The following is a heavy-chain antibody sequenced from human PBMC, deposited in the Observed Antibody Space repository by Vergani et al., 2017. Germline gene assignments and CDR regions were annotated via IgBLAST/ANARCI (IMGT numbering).Heavy chain of an antibody. CDR3: ARDPADIVVVPAAPWSWFDP. J-gene: IGHJ5*02. D-gene: IGHD2-2*01. V-gene: IGHV4-38-2*02. CDR1: GYSISSGYY. Sequence: QVQLPESGPGLVKPSETLSLTCAVSGYSISSGYYWGWIRQPPGKGLEWIGSIYHSGSTYYNPSLKSRVTISVDTSKNQFSLKLSSVTAADTAVYYCARDPADIVVVPAAPWSWFDPWGQGTLVTVSS. CDR2: IYHSGST.